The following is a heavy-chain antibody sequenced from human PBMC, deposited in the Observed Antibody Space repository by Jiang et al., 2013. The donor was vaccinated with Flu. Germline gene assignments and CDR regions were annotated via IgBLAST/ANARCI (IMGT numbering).Heavy chain of an antibody. CDR2: MNPNSGNT. CDR1: GYTFTSYG. V-gene: IGHV1-8*02. D-gene: IGHD7-27*01. CDR3: ARNWGQAMFDN. J-gene: IGHJ4*02. Sequence: GAEVKKPGASVKVSCKASGYTFTSYGISRVRQATGQGLEWMGWMNPNSGNTGYAQKFLGRVTMTRNTSISTAYMELSSLRSEDTALYFCARNWGQAMFDNWGQGVLVTVSS.